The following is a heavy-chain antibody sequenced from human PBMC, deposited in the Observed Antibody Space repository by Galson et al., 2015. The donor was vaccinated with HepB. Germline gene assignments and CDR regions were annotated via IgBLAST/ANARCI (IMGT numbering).Heavy chain of an antibody. CDR3: ARSRYFEGSSWDDAFDI. CDR2: IIPILGIA. CDR1: GGTFSSYT. Sequence: SVKVSCKASGGTFSSYTISWVRQAPGQGLEWMGRIIPILGIANYAQKFQGRVTITADKSTSTAYMELSSLRSEDTAVYYCARSRYFEGSSWDDAFDIWGQGTMVTVSS. J-gene: IGHJ3*02. D-gene: IGHD6-13*01. V-gene: IGHV1-69*02.